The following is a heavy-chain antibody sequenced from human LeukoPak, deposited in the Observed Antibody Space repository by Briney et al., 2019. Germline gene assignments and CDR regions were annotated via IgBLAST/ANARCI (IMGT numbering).Heavy chain of an antibody. CDR3: ARDYSSGWFGKGAY. V-gene: IGHV3-21*06. CDR1: GFTFRSYT. CDR2: IDGDGTLK. Sequence: GGSLRLSCSGSGFTFRSYTMTWVRRAPGKGLEWVSSIDGDGTLKYYADSLKGRFTISRDNANNSVYLQMNSLTADDSGLYFCARDYSSGWFGKGAYWGQGTRVLVSS. J-gene: IGHJ4*02. D-gene: IGHD6-19*01.